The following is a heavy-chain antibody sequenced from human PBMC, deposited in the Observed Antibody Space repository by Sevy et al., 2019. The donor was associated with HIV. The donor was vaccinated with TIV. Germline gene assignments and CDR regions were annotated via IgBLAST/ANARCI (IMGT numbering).Heavy chain of an antibody. V-gene: IGHV4-59*01. CDR2: IYYSGST. CDR3: ARGGPYCSGGSCYSALLRWFDP. Sequence: SETLSLTCTVSGGSISSYYWSWIRQPPGKGLEWIGYIYYSGSTNYNPSLKSRVTISVDTSKNQFSLKLSSVTAADTAVYYCARGGPYCSGGSCYSALLRWFDPWGQGTLVTFSS. CDR1: GGSISSYY. D-gene: IGHD2-15*01. J-gene: IGHJ5*02.